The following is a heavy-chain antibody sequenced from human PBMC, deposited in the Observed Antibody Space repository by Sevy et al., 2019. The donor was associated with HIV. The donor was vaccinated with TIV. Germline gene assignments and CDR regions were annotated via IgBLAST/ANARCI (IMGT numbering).Heavy chain of an antibody. D-gene: IGHD6-19*01. Sequence: GGSLRLSCVGSGFTFSSYVMSWVRQAPGKGLEWVSSITGSGSSTHSADSVKGRFTISRDNSKKTLYLQMNSLRAEDTVVYYCANKYSSGWTGAFDVWGQGTMVTVSS. CDR3: ANKYSSGWTGAFDV. CDR2: ITGSGSST. J-gene: IGHJ3*01. V-gene: IGHV3-23*01. CDR1: GFTFSSYV.